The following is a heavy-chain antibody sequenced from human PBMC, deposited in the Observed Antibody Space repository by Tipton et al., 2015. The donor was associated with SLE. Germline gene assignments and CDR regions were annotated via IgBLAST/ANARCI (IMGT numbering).Heavy chain of an antibody. CDR1: GGSVSGHY. CDR2: MYYSGFT. Sequence: LRLSCTVSGGSVSGHYWSWIRQPPGGGLEWIGHMYYSGFTKLNPSLKSRVTIAVDTSKNQFSLRLRSVTAVDTAVYYCAGYTNDFFGPWGQGTLVTVSS. D-gene: IGHD4-11*01. CDR3: AGYTNDFFGP. V-gene: IGHV4-59*02. J-gene: IGHJ4*02.